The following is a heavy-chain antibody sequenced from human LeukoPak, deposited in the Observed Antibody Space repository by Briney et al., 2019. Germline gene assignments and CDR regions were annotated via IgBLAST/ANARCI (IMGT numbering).Heavy chain of an antibody. V-gene: IGHV1-2*02. CDR1: GYTFTGYY. D-gene: IGHD2-2*02. CDR3: ARDRGYCSSTSCYTTFDY. J-gene: IGHJ4*02. CDR2: INPNSGGT. Sequence: GASVKVSCKTSGYTFTGYYMHWVRQAPGQGLEWMGWINPNSGGTNYAQKFQGRVTMTRDTSISTAYMELSRLSSDDTGVYYCARDRGYCSSTSCYTTFDYWGQGTLVTVSS.